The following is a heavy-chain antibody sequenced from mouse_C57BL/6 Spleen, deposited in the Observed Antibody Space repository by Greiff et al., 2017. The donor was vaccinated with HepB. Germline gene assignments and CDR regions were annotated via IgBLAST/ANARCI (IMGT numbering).Heavy chain of an antibody. V-gene: IGHV1-82*01. CDR3: ARNCSGRRYGY. J-gene: IGHJ2*01. Sequence: VQLQQSGPELVKPGASVKISCKASGYAFSSSWMNWVKQRPGKGLEWIGRIYPGDGDTNYKGKFKGKATLTADKASSTAYMQLSSLTSEDSAVYFCARNCSGRRYGYWGQGTTLTVSS. CDR1: GYAFSSSW. D-gene: IGHD1-1*01. CDR2: IYPGDGDT.